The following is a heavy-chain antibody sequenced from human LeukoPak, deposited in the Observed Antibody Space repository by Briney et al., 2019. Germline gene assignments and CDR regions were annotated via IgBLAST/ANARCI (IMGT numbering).Heavy chain of an antibody. D-gene: IGHD6-13*01. J-gene: IGHJ5*02. CDR2: IYYSGST. V-gene: IGHV4-39*07. CDR3: ARGYRIAVAATGWFDP. CDR1: GGSTSSSSHY. Sequence: PSETLSLTCTVSGGSTSSSSHYWGWIRQPPGKGLEWIGSIYYSGSTHYNPSLKSRVTISVDTSKSQFSLKLSSVTAADTAVYYCARGYRIAVAATGWFDPWGQGTLVTVSS.